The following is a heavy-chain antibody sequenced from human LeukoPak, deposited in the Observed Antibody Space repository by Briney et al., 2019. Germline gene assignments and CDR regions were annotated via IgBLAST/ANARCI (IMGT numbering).Heavy chain of an antibody. D-gene: IGHD3-3*01. CDR2: IYHSGST. CDR3: ARDLPIFLAFDI. CDR1: GGSISSGGYY. V-gene: IGHV4-30-2*01. Sequence: SQTLSLACTVSGGSISSGGYYWSWIRQPPGKGLEWIGYIYHSGSTYYNPSLKSRVTISVDRSKNQFSLKLSSVTAADTAVYYCARDLPIFLAFDIWGQGTMVTVSS. J-gene: IGHJ3*02.